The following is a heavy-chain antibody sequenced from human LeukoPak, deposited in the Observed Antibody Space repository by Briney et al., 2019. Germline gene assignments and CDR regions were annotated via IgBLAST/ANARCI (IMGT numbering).Heavy chain of an antibody. Sequence: QAGGSLRLSCAASGFRFSSYWMSWVRQAPGKGLEWVANIQQDGSEKYYVDSVKGRFTISRDNAKNSLYLQMNSLRAEDTAVYYCARSRGYYCSAGSCYYPFDYWGQGTLVTVSS. V-gene: IGHV3-7*01. CDR2: IQQDGSEK. J-gene: IGHJ4*02. CDR1: GFRFSSYW. CDR3: ARSRGYYCSAGSCYYPFDY. D-gene: IGHD2-15*01.